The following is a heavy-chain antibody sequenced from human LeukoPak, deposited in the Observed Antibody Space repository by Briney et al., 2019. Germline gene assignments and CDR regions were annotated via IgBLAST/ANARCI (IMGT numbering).Heavy chain of an antibody. D-gene: IGHD3-22*01. V-gene: IGHV4-59*11. CDR1: GGSISSHY. Sequence: SETLSLTCTVSGGSISSHYWSWIRQPPGKGLEWIGYIYYSGSTNYNPSLKSRVTISVDTSKNQFSLKLSSVTAADTAVYYCARGSIITYYYDSSGYPLYYFDYWGQGTLVTVSS. J-gene: IGHJ4*02. CDR3: ARGSIITYYYDSSGYPLYYFDY. CDR2: IYYSGST.